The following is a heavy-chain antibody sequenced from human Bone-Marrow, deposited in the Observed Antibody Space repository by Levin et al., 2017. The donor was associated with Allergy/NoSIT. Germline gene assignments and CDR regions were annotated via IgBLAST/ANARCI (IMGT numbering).Heavy chain of an antibody. D-gene: IGHD2-8*02. Sequence: GESLKISCTVSGFTFSIYSINWVRQAPGKGLEWVSSISSSGSDMYYVDSVRGRFTISRDNAKNSLTLQMNSLRAEDTAVYYCAKGIIGDVRVAHKEAFDIWGQGTMVSVSS. CDR2: ISSSGSDM. CDR3: AKGIIGDVRVAHKEAFDI. V-gene: IGHV3-21*01. CDR1: GFTFSIYS. J-gene: IGHJ3*02.